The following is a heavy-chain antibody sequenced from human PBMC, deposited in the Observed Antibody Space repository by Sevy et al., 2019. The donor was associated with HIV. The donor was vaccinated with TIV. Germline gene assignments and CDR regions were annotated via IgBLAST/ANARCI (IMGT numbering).Heavy chain of an antibody. J-gene: IGHJ4*02. Sequence: GGSLKLSCAASGFTFTDYFMGWVRQAPGKGLEWVANIDQDGSQKNYVDSVKGRFTISRDNAKNSVYLRMNRLAVDDTAVYYCARALWPGDYWGQGTLVTVSS. CDR3: ARALWPGDY. CDR2: IDQDGSQK. V-gene: IGHV3-7*01. CDR1: GFTFTDYF. D-gene: IGHD2-21*01.